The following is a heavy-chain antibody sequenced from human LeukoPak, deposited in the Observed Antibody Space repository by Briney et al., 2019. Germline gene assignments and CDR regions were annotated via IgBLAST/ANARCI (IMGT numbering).Heavy chain of an antibody. J-gene: IGHJ4*02. D-gene: IGHD2-21*02. CDR1: GFTFSSYS. CDR2: ISSSSSTI. CDR3: AREGPSVVTAIENYFDY. V-gene: IGHV3-48*01. Sequence: PGGSLRLSCAASGFTFSSYSMNWVRQAPGKGLEWVSYISSSSSTIYYADSVKGRFTISRDNAKNSLYLQMNSLRAEDTAVYYCAREGPSVVTAIENYFDYWGQGTLVTVSS.